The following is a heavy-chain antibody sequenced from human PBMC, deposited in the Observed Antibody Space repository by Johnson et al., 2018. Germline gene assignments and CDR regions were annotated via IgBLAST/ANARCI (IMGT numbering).Heavy chain of an antibody. CDR1: GYSFTSYW. V-gene: IGHV5-51*01. J-gene: IGHJ6*03. CDR2: IYPGDSDT. Sequence: EVQLVESGAEVKKPGESLKISCKGSGYSFTSYWIGWVRQMPGKGLEWMGIIYPGDSDTRYSPSFQGQVPISADKSISTAYLQWSSLQASDTAMKYCARQIVVPAAKNYYYDYMDVWGKGTTVTGSS. D-gene: IGHD2-2*01. CDR3: ARQIVVPAAKNYYYDYMDV.